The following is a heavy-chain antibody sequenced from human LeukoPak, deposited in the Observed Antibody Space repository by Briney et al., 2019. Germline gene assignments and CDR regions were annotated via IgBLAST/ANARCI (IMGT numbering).Heavy chain of an antibody. J-gene: IGHJ4*02. Sequence: PGGSLRLSCAASGFTFSSYGMHWVRQAPGKGLEWVAVIWYDGSNKYYADSVKGRFTISRDNSKNTLYLQMNSLRAEDTAVYYCAKAHPLVPAATWYYFDYWGQGTLVTVSS. V-gene: IGHV3-33*06. CDR2: IWYDGSNK. CDR3: AKAHPLVPAATWYYFDY. D-gene: IGHD2-2*01. CDR1: GFTFSSYG.